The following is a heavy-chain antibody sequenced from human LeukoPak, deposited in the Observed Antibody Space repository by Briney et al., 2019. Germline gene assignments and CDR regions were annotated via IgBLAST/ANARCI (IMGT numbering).Heavy chain of an antibody. CDR2: INPNSGGT. D-gene: IGHD4-17*01. CDR3: ARDYGDYDSSWFDP. CDR1: GYTFTGYY. V-gene: IGHV1-2*02. J-gene: IGHJ5*02. Sequence: GASVKVSCKASGYTFTGYYMHWVRQAPGQGLEWMGWINPNSGGTNYAQKFQGRVTMTRDTSISTAYMELGRLRSDDTAVYYCARDYGDYDSSWFDPWGQGTLVTVSS.